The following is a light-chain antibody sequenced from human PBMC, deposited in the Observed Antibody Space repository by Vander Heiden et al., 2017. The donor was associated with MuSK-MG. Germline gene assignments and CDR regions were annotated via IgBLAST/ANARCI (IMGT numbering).Light chain of an antibody. CDR3: QLDGYWPGPT. Sequence: EIVMTQSPATLSVSPGERATLSCRASQSFSSNLAWYQQKPGQAPRLLIYGASTRATGIPARFSGSGYGTEFTLTISSVQSEDFALYFCQLDGYWPGPTFGQGTKMEIK. V-gene: IGKV3-15*01. J-gene: IGKJ2*01. CDR2: GAS. CDR1: QSFSSN.